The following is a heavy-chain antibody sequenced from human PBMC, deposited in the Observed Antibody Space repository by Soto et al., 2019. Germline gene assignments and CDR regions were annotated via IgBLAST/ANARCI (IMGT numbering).Heavy chain of an antibody. Sequence: QVQLQESGPGLVKPSQTLSLTCTVSGGSISSGGYYWSWIRQHPGKGLEWIGYIYYSGSTYYNPSLKSRVTFSVDTSKNQSSLMLSSVTVADTAVYYCARSPWYLGRNLCDPWGQGTLVTVSS. V-gene: IGHV4-31*03. CDR1: GGSISSGGYY. CDR2: IYYSGST. D-gene: IGHD3-16*01. CDR3: ARSPWYLGRNLCDP. J-gene: IGHJ5*02.